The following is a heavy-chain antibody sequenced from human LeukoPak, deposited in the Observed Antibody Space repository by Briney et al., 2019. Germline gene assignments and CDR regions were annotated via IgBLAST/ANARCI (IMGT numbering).Heavy chain of an antibody. CDR1: GASISSSAYY. D-gene: IGHD2-21*02. Sequence: PSETLSLTCTVSGASISSSAYYWGWIRQPPGKGLEWIGSIGGSNYYRGSTYYNPSLKSRVTTHVDTSKDQFSLKLSSVTAADTAVYYCARLETSVTEHNWFDPWGQGTLVTVSS. CDR3: ARLETSVTEHNWFDP. V-gene: IGHV4-39*01. CDR2: IGGSNYYRGST. J-gene: IGHJ5*02.